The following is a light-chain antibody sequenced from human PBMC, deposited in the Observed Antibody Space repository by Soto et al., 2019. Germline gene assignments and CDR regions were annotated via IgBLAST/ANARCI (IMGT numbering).Light chain of an antibody. Sequence: DIQMTQSPSSLSASVGDRVTITCRASQSISSYLNWYQQKPGEAPNLLIYAASSLQSGVPSRFSGSGSGTDFTLTISSLQPEDFATYYCQQSYSTLTWTFGQGTKVDIK. V-gene: IGKV1-39*01. CDR1: QSISSY. CDR2: AAS. J-gene: IGKJ1*01. CDR3: QQSYSTLTWT.